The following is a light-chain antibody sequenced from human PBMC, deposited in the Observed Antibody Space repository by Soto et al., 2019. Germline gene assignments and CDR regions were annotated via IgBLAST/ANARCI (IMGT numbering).Light chain of an antibody. CDR1: QSVSSY. CDR3: QQRSNWRIT. J-gene: IGKJ5*01. CDR2: DAS. V-gene: IGKV3-11*01. Sequence: EIVLTQSPATLSLSPGERATLSYRASQSVSSYLAWYQQKPGQAPRLLIYDASNRATGIPARFSGSGSGTDFTLTISSLEPEDFAVYYCQQRSNWRITFGQGTRLEIK.